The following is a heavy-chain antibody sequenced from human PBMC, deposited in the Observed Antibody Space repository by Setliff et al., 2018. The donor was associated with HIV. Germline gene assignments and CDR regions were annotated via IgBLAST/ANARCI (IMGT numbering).Heavy chain of an antibody. CDR2: INPKSGAT. CDR3: ARRAEDLAINPPSFDYYFDY. J-gene: IGHJ4*02. V-gene: IGHV1-2*02. Sequence: ASVKVSCKTFGYRFTDFYVNWVRQAPRQGLEWMGWINPKSGATKNAQKFQGRVTMTRDTSISTVYMELSSLRSDDTALYFCARRAEDLAINPPSFDYYFDYWGQGTPVTVSS. D-gene: IGHD3-9*01. CDR1: GYRFTDFY.